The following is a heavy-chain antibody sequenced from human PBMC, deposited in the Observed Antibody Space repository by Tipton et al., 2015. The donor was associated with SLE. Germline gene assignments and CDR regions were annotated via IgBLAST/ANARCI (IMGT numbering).Heavy chain of an antibody. CDR1: GGSISSGSYY. Sequence: TLSLTCTVSGGSISSGSYYWGWIRQPPGKGLEWIGSIYYSGSTYYNPSLKSRVTISVDTSKNQYSLKLNSVTAADTAVFYCARIVDIVATIFDYWGQGTLVTVSS. V-gene: IGHV4-39*07. CDR2: IYYSGST. D-gene: IGHD5-12*01. CDR3: ARIVDIVATIFDY. J-gene: IGHJ4*02.